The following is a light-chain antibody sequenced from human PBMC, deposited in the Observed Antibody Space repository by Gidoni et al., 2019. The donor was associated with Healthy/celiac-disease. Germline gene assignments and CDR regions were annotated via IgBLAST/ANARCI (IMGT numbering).Light chain of an antibody. CDR3: QQRSNWPPMYT. Sequence: EIVLTQSLATLSLSPGERDTLSCRASQSVRSYLAWYQQKPGQAPSLLIYDASNRATGIPARFSGSGSGTDFTLTISSLEPEDFAVYYCQQRSNWPPMYTFGQGTKLEIK. CDR1: QSVRSY. CDR2: DAS. J-gene: IGKJ2*01. V-gene: IGKV3-11*01.